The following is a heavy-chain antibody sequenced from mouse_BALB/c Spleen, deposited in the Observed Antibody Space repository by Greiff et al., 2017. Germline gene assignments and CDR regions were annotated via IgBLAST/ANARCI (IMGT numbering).Heavy chain of an antibody. CDR1: GFTFSSYA. CDR3: ARAITTVGGYYFDY. CDR2: ISSGGST. D-gene: IGHD1-1*01. Sequence: EVKLMESGGGLVKPGGSLKLSCAASGFTFSSYAMSWVRQTPEKRLEWVASISSGGSTYYPDSVKGRFTISRDNARNILYLQMSSLRSEDTAMYYCARAITTVGGYYFDYWGQGTTLTVSA. V-gene: IGHV5-6-5*01. J-gene: IGHJ2*01.